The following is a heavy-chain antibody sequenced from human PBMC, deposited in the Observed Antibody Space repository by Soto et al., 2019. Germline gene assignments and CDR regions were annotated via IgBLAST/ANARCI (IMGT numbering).Heavy chain of an antibody. Sequence: GGSLRLSCAASGLTFSSHSMNWVRQAPGKGLEWVANIKQDGSEKYYVDSVKGRFTISRDNAKNSPYLQMNSLRAEDTAVYYCARGVVPARTVHGMDVWGQGTTVTVSS. J-gene: IGHJ6*02. CDR2: IKQDGSEK. CDR1: GLTFSSHS. D-gene: IGHD2-2*01. CDR3: ARGVVPARTVHGMDV. V-gene: IGHV3-7*01.